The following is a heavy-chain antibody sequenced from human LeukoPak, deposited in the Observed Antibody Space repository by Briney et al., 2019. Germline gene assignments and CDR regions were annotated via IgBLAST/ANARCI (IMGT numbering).Heavy chain of an antibody. J-gene: IGHJ4*02. D-gene: IGHD1-26*01. V-gene: IGHV3-7*01. Sequence: EGSLRLSCAASGFTFSRYWMSWVRQAPGKGLEWVANIKQDGSEKYYLDSVKGRFTISRDNAKNSLYLQMNSLRAEDTAVYYCASTSWELPDYWGQGTLVTVSS. CDR2: IKQDGSEK. CDR1: GFTFSRYW. CDR3: ASTSWELPDY.